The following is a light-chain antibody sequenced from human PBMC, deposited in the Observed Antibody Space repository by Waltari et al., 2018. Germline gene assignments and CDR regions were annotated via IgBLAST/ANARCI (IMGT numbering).Light chain of an antibody. V-gene: IGLV3-10*01. J-gene: IGLJ1*01. CDR3: YSSDSTGLRV. CDR2: EDT. CDR1: EFPRQE. Sequence: SYELTQPPSVSVSPGQTARITCSGHEFPRQEAYWFHQKEGQAPRLVINEDTKRPSGVPERFSGSSSGTVATLTITGAQVDDEADYYCYSSDSTGLRVFGGGTTVVVL.